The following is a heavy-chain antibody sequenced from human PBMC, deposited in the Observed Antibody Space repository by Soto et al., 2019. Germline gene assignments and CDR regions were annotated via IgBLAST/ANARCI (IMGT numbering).Heavy chain of an antibody. CDR3: ARESANCSGGSSWETVDP. CDR2: IYYSGST. Sequence: SETLSLTCTVSGGSISSGGYYWGWIRQHPGKGLEWIGYIYYSGSTYYNPSLKSRVTISVDTSKNQFSLKLSSVAAADTAVYYCARESANCSGGSSWETVDPWGQGTLVTVSS. V-gene: IGHV4-31*03. CDR1: GGSISSGGYY. D-gene: IGHD2-15*01. J-gene: IGHJ5*02.